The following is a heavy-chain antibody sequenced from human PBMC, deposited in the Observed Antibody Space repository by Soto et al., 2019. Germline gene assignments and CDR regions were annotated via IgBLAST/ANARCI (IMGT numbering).Heavy chain of an antibody. V-gene: IGHV3-48*02. CDR3: ARDRPLDY. CDR2: IIGSSSTI. J-gene: IGHJ4*02. Sequence: VGSLRLSCAGSGFTFSAFSMNWVRQAPGKGLEWISYIIGSSSTIYYADSVKGRFSISRDNAKNSVYLQMNSLRHEDTAVYYCARDRPLDYWGQGTPVTVSS. CDR1: GFTFSAFS.